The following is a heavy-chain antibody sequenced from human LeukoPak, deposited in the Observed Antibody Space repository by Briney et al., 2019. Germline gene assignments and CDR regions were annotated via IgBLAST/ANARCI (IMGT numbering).Heavy chain of an antibody. CDR3: TTMEWAH. J-gene: IGHJ4*02. CDR1: GFTFSSYW. CDR2: INSDGSST. Sequence: GGSLRLSCAASGFTFSSYWMHWVRQVPGKGLVWVSLINSDGSSTTYADSVKGRFAISRDNAKSTVYLQMNGLKVEDTAVYYCTTMEWAHWGQGSLVTVSS. D-gene: IGHD3-10*01. V-gene: IGHV3-74*01.